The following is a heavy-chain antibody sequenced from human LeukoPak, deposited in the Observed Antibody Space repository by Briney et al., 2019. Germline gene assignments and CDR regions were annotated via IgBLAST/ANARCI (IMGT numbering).Heavy chain of an antibody. CDR3: ARESWYYDSSGYLYNWFDP. Sequence: PSETLSLTFTVSGGSISSYYWSWIRQPPGKGLDWIGYIYYSGSTNYNPSLKSRVTISVDTSKNQFSLKLSSVTAADTAVYYCARESWYYDSSGYLYNWFDPWGQGTLVTVSS. D-gene: IGHD3-22*01. CDR2: IYYSGST. V-gene: IGHV4-59*01. CDR1: GGSISSYY. J-gene: IGHJ5*02.